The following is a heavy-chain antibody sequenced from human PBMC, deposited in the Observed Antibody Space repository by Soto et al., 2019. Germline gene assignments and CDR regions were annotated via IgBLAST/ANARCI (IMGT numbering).Heavy chain of an antibody. CDR1: GGSISSGENF. CDR2: IHHSGST. Sequence: TLSLTCTVPGGSISSGENFWNWIRQSPGKGLEWIGYIHHSGSTYYNPSLKSRLTISVDTSKNQISLKLNSVTAADTAVYYCARDTGTYPYYFDYWGQGTLVTVSS. J-gene: IGHJ4*02. D-gene: IGHD1-26*01. V-gene: IGHV4-30-4*01. CDR3: ARDTGTYPYYFDY.